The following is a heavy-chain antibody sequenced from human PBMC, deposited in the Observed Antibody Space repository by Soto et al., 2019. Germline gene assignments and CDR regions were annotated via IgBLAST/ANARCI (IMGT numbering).Heavy chain of an antibody. Sequence: KPSETLSLTCSVSGDSINSGDHFWTWIRQKSGKGLEWIGYIYYSGATYYNPSLKTRVSITIDKSKSHFSLRLSSVTAADTAVYYCASSNRQQLGCFDYWGQGTLVTVSS. V-gene: IGHV4-31*03. J-gene: IGHJ4*02. D-gene: IGHD6-13*01. CDR2: IYYSGAT. CDR1: GDSINSGDHF. CDR3: ASSNRQQLGCFDY.